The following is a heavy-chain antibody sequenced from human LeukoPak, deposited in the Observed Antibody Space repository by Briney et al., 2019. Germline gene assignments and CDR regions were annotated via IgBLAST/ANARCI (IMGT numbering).Heavy chain of an antibody. CDR3: ATLNYGGKSNDAFDI. D-gene: IGHD4-23*01. V-gene: IGHV4-59*01. J-gene: IGHJ3*02. CDR2: IYYGGSN. Sequence: SQTLSLTCTVSGGSISTYYWTWIRQPPGKGLEWIGYIYYGGSNNYNPSLKSRVTISADTSKNHFSLKVSAVTAADTAVYYCATLNYGGKSNDAFDIWGQGTMVTVSS. CDR1: GGSISTYY.